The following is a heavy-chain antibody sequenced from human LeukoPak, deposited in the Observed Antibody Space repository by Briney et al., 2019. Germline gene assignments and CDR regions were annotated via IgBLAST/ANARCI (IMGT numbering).Heavy chain of an antibody. V-gene: IGHV3-30*02. D-gene: IGHD2/OR15-2a*01. Sequence: PGGSLRLSCAASGFSFSRYGMHWVRQAPGNGPEWVAFVRYDGSEKYYGDSVKGRFTISRDNSKNTLYLEMTSLRGDDTAVYYCAKGSFYCSSSTCPQYYYYMDVWGKGTTVTVSS. CDR3: AKGSFYCSSSTCPQYYYYMDV. CDR2: VRYDGSEK. CDR1: GFSFSRYG. J-gene: IGHJ6*03.